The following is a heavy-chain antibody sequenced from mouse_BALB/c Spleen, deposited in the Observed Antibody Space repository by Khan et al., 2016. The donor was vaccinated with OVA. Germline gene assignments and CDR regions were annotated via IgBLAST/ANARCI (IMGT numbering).Heavy chain of an antibody. V-gene: IGHV1-80*01. CDR3: AREGYDGYYRAWFAY. Sequence: QVQLQQSGAELVRPGSSVKISCKASGHAFSDYWMNWVKQRPGQGLEWIGQIYPGDGDSNYHGKFKGKATLTVDKASSTAYMQLSSLTSEDSAVYFCAREGYDGYYRAWFAYWGQGTLVTVSA. CDR2: IYPGDGDS. CDR1: GHAFSDYW. J-gene: IGHJ3*01. D-gene: IGHD2-3*01.